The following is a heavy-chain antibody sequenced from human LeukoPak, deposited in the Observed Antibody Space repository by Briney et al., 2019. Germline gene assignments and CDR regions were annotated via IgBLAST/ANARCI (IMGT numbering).Heavy chain of an antibody. D-gene: IGHD3-10*01. J-gene: IGHJ4*02. CDR1: GFTVSNNY. CDR3: ALLWFGFIDY. Sequence: GGSLRLSCAASGFTVSNNYMRWVRQAPGKGLEWVSLIYSGGSTYYADSVKGRFIISRDNSKNTLYLQMNSLRAEDTAVYYCALLWFGFIDYWGQGTLVTVSS. CDR2: IYSGGST. V-gene: IGHV3-66*01.